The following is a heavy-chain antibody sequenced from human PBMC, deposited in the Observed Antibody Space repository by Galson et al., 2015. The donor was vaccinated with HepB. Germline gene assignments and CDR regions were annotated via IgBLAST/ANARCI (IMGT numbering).Heavy chain of an antibody. Sequence: SLRLSCAASGFTFSSYSMNWVRQTPGKGLEWISYISNSHKIYYADSVKGRFTISRDNAKNLLYLQMNSLRAGDTAVYYCARDTDSGGYFYDSSSYPNWGQGTLVTVSS. CDR2: ISNSHKI. CDR1: GFTFSSYS. CDR3: ARDTDSGGYFYDSSSYPN. V-gene: IGHV3-48*01. D-gene: IGHD3-22*01. J-gene: IGHJ4*02.